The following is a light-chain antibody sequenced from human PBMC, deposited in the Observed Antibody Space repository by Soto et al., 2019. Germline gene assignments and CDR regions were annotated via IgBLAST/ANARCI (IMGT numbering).Light chain of an antibody. CDR2: DDN. CDR1: RSDVGGYNL. J-gene: IGLJ2*01. CDR3: SSYAGRITLV. V-gene: IGLV2-23*01. Sequence: QSGLTQTASVSGSPGQSITMSCTGSRSDVGGYNLVSWYQQHPGKAPKLLISDDNKRPSGVSDRFSGSKSGNTASLTISGHQAEDEGDYYCSSYAGRITLVFGGGTKLTVL.